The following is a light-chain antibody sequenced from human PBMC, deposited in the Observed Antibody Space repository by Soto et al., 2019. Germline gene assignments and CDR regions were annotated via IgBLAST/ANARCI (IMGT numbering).Light chain of an antibody. V-gene: IGLV2-23*01. CDR2: GGS. CDR1: NSDVGGHTL. J-gene: IGLJ1*01. Sequence: QSALTQPASVSGSPGQSITISCIGTNSDVGGHTLVSWYQQHPGKAPRPLIYGGSERPSGVSDRFSGSKSGNTASLTISGLQAEDEADYYCCSYAGGRIYVFGTGTKVTGL. CDR3: CSYAGGRIYV.